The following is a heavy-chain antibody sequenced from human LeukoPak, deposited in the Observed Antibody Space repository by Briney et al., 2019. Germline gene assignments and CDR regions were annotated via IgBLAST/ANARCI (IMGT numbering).Heavy chain of an antibody. CDR3: ARRDDSSGYYLL. CDR1: GGSISSYY. D-gene: IGHD3-22*01. CDR2: IYTSGST. Sequence: SETLSLTCTVSGGSISSYYWSWIRQPPGKGLEWIGYIYTSGSTNYNPSLMSRVTISVDTSKNQFSLKLSSVTAADTAVYYCARRDDSSGYYLLWGQGTLVTVSS. V-gene: IGHV4-4*09. J-gene: IGHJ4*02.